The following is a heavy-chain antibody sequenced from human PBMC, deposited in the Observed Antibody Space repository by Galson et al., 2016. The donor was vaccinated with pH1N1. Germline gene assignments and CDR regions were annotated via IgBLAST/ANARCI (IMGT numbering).Heavy chain of an antibody. Sequence: SLRLSCAASGFTFDDYTMHWVRQAPGKGLEWVSLITWDGTTLYADSMRGRFTISRDNSKNSLYLQMNSLGTGDTAFYYCGKGLGPKWWLVDYWGQG. CDR3: GKGLGPKWWLVDY. CDR2: ITWDGTT. CDR1: GFTFDDYT. J-gene: IGHJ4*02. V-gene: IGHV3-43*01. D-gene: IGHD6-19*01.